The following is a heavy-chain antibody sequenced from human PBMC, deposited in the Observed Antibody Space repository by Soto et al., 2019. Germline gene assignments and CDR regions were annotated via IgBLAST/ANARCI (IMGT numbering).Heavy chain of an antibody. Sequence: GASVKVSCKASGYTFTGYYMHWVRQAPGQGLEWMGWINPNSGGTNYAQKFQGWVTMTRDTSISTAYMELSRLRSDDTAVYYCARDGILNYGFYYYYRMDVWGQGSTVPVSS. J-gene: IGHJ6*02. CDR3: ARDGILNYGFYYYYRMDV. V-gene: IGHV1-2*04. CDR2: INPNSGGT. D-gene: IGHD1-7*01. CDR1: GYTFTGYY.